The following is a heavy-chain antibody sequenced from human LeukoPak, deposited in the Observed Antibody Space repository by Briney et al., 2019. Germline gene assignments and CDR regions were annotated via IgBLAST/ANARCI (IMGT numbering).Heavy chain of an antibody. CDR2: IHNDGST. Sequence: GSLRLSCAASGFIVSSNYMTWVRQAPGEGLEWVSVIHNDGSTYYTDSVEGRFTISRGNSKNTLYLQMNSLRVEDTAVYYCAALARDYWGQGTLVTVSS. J-gene: IGHJ4*02. CDR1: GFIVSSNY. V-gene: IGHV3-53*01. CDR3: AALARDY. D-gene: IGHD3-3*02.